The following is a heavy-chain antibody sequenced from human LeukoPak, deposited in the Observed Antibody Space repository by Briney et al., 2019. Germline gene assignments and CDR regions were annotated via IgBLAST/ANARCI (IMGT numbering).Heavy chain of an antibody. V-gene: IGHV1-2*02. J-gene: IGHJ4*02. CDR3: AHIFRITGTTPFDY. D-gene: IGHD1-20*01. Sequence: ASVKVSCKASGYTFTDYYLHWVRQAPGQGLEWMGWINPNSGGTNYAQKFQGRVTMTRDTSISTAYMELSRLTSDDTAVYHCAHIFRITGTTPFDYWGQGTLVTVSS. CDR2: INPNSGGT. CDR1: GYTFTDYY.